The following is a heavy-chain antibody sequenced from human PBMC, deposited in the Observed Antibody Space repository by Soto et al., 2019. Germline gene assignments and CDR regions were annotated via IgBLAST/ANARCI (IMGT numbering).Heavy chain of an antibody. D-gene: IGHD6-6*01. CDR3: ARGLATLPVFAFDI. CDR1: GFSLSTSGVG. CDR2: IYWSGDE. Sequence: QGTLKESGPTLVKPTQTLTLTCSFSGFSLSTSGVGVGWIRRSPGKALEWLALIYWSGDEHYRPSLKSRLSITNDTSKNHVVLIMTDMDPVDTATYYCARGLATLPVFAFDIWGQGTMVTVSS. J-gene: IGHJ3*02. V-gene: IGHV2-5*01.